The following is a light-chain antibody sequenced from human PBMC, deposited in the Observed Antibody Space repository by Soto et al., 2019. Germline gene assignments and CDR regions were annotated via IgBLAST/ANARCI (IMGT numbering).Light chain of an antibody. CDR3: SSYAGSSNV. J-gene: IGLJ1*01. CDR2: EVN. Sequence: QSVLPQPPSASWSPGQSVATSCTVTSSDVGGYNYVSWYQQHPGKAPKLMIYEVNKRPSGVPDRFSGSKSGNTASLTVSGLQAEDEADYYCSSYAGSSNVFGTGTKVTVL. CDR1: SSDVGGYNY. V-gene: IGLV2-8*01.